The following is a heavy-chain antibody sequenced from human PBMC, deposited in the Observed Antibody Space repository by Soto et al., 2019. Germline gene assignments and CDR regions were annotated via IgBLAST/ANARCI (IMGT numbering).Heavy chain of an antibody. CDR2: INPSGGST. J-gene: IGHJ4*02. V-gene: IGHV1-46*01. CDR3: ARDGSLSYDFWSGYYTEFDY. CDR1: GYTFTSYY. D-gene: IGHD3-3*01. Sequence: ASVKVSFKASGYTFTSYYMHWVRQAPGQGLEWMGIINPSGGSTSYAQKFQGRVTMTRDTSTSTVYMELGSLRSEDTAVYYCARDGSLSYDFWSGYYTEFDYWGQGTLVTVPQ.